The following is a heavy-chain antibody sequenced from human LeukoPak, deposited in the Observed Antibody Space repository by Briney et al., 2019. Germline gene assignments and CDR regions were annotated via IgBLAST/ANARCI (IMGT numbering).Heavy chain of an antibody. V-gene: IGHV4-59*12. CDR3: ARVTEYFDWLLYGEYNWFDP. Sequence: PSETLSLTCTVSGGSISSYYWSWIRQPPGKGLEWIGYIYYSGSTNYNPSLKSRVTISVDTSKNQFSLKLSSVTAADTAVYYCARVTEYFDWLLYGEYNWFDPWGQGTLVTVSS. CDR1: GGSISSYY. J-gene: IGHJ5*02. CDR2: IYYSGST. D-gene: IGHD3-9*01.